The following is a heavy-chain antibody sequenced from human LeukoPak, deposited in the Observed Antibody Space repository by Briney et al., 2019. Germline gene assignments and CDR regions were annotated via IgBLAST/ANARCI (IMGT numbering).Heavy chain of an antibody. CDR3: AKDPSSGWYNGDY. Sequence: GRSLRLSCAASGFTFSSYGMHWVRQAPGKGLEWVAFIRYDGSNKYYADSVKGRFTISRDNSKNTLYLQMNSLRAEDTAVYYCAKDPSSGWYNGDYWGQGTLVTVSS. D-gene: IGHD6-19*01. CDR2: IRYDGSNK. J-gene: IGHJ4*02. V-gene: IGHV3-30*02. CDR1: GFTFSSYG.